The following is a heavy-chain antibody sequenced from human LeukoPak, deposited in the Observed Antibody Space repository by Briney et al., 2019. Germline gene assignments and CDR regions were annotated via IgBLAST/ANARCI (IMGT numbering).Heavy chain of an antibody. V-gene: IGHV4-34*01. CDR1: GGSFSGYY. CDR2: INHSGST. Sequence: ASETLSLTCAVYGGSFSGYYWSWIRQPPGKGLEWIGEINHSGSTNYIPSPKSRVTISVDTSKNQFSLKLSSVTAADTAVYYCARSQGRYCSGGSCYPPGYWGQGTLVTVSS. J-gene: IGHJ4*02. D-gene: IGHD2-15*01. CDR3: ARSQGRYCSGGSCYPPGY.